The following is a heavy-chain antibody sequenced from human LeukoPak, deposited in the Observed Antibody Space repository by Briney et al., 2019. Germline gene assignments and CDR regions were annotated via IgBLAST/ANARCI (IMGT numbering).Heavy chain of an antibody. D-gene: IGHD6-19*01. CDR1: GYSISSGHY. CDR2: MFHSGST. J-gene: IGHJ4*02. V-gene: IGHV4-38-2*02. CDR3: ARHVSVAVTNFFDY. Sequence: SETLSLTCTVSGYSISSGHYWAWIRQSPEKGLEWIASMFHSGSTYYNPSLKSRVTTSADTSKNEFSLRLSSVTAADTAVYYCARHVSVAVTNFFDYWGQGTLVTVSS.